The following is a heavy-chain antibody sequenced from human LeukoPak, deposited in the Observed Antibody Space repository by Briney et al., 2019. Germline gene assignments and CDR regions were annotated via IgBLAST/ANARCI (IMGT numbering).Heavy chain of an antibody. D-gene: IGHD3-10*01. V-gene: IGHV1-2*02. CDR3: VRHGAYYSYYYYMDV. CDR1: GYTFTGYY. CDR2: INANSGGT. J-gene: IGHJ6*03. Sequence: GASVKVSCKASGYTFTGYYMHWVRQAPGQGLEWMGWINANSGGTNYAQKFQGRVTMTRDTSISTAYMELSRLRSDDTAVYYCVRHGAYYSYYYYMDVWGKGTTVTVSS.